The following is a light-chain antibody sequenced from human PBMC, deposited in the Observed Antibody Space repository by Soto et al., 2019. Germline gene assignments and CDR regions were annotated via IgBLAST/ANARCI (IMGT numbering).Light chain of an antibody. V-gene: IGLV8-61*01. CDR1: SGSVSISDY. CDR3: MLYVGSGTVV. J-gene: IGLJ2*01. CDR2: NTN. Sequence: QAVVTQEPSFSVSPGGTVTLTCGLTSGSVSISDYPSWYQQTPGQAPRTLIYNTNLRSSGVPGRFSGSILGNKAALTITGAQADDESDYYCMLYVGSGTVVFGGGTQLTVL.